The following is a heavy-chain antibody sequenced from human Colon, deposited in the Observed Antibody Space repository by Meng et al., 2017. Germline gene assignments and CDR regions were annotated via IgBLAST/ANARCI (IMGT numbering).Heavy chain of an antibody. CDR3: ARGYGGNVDY. D-gene: IGHD4-23*01. CDR2: INHSGST. V-gene: IGHV4-34*01. CDR1: GGSFSGYY. J-gene: IGHJ4*02. Sequence: SETLSLTCAVYGGSFSGYYWSWIRQPPGKGLEWIGEINHSGSTNYNPSLKSRFTISVDTSKNQSSLKLSSVTAADTAVYYCARGYGGNVDYWGQGTLVTVSS.